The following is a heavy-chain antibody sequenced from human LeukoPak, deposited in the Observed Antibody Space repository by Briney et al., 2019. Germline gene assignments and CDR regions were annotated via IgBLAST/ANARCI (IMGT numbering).Heavy chain of an antibody. CDR3: ARSYDNEYFQH. CDR1: GGSISSSSYY. V-gene: IGHV4-39*07. CDR2: IYHSGST. D-gene: IGHD3-22*01. Sequence: SETLSLTCTVSGGSISSSSYYWGWIRQPPGKGLEWIGSIYHSGSTYYNPSLKSRVTISVDTSEDQFSLKLSSVTAADTAVYYCARSYDNEYFQHWGQGTLVTVSS. J-gene: IGHJ1*01.